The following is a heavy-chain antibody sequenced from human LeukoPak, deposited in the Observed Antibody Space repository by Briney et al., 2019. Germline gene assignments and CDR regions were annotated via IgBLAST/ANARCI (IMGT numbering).Heavy chain of an antibody. V-gene: IGHV4-4*07. D-gene: IGHD5-18*01. Sequence: SETLSLTCTVSGDSINSYHWSWIRQPAGKGLEWIGRIHMSGSTNYNPSLRSRVAISMDNSKNQFSLEVTSVTAADTALYYCARQGGRGYSYGFIDHWGQGTLVTVSS. CDR3: ARQGGRGYSYGFIDH. CDR2: IHMSGST. CDR1: GDSINSYH. J-gene: IGHJ4*02.